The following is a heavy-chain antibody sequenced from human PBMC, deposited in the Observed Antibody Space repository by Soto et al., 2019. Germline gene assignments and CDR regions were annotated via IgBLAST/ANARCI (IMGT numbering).Heavy chain of an antibody. CDR3: AKVRTQLVYKGTFDT. CDR2: ISGSGAGT. V-gene: IGHV3-23*01. D-gene: IGHD2-2*02. Sequence: GGSLRLSCAASGFTFSSYTMSWVRQAPGKGLEWVSAISGSGAGTYYADSVKGRFTISRDNSKNTLYLQMNSLRAEDTAVYYCAKVRTQLVYKGTFDTWGPGTMVTVSS. CDR1: GFTFSSYT. J-gene: IGHJ3*02.